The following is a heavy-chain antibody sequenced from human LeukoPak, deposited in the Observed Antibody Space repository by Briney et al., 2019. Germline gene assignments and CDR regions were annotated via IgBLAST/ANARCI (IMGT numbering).Heavy chain of an antibody. D-gene: IGHD4-17*01. V-gene: IGHV4-59*01. J-gene: IGHJ4*02. CDR1: GGSISSYY. Sequence: SETLSLTCTVSGGSISSYYWSWIRQPPGKGLEWIGYIHYSGSTNYNPSLKSRVTISVDTSKNQFSLKLSSVTAADTAVYYCARAGLYGDYVGYWGQGTLVTVSS. CDR2: IHYSGST. CDR3: ARAGLYGDYVGY.